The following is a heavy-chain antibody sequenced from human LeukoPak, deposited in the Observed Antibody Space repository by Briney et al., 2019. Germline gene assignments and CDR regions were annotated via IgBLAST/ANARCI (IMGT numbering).Heavy chain of an antibody. CDR3: ARRRNSSSWYYFDY. J-gene: IGHJ4*02. V-gene: IGHV3-21*04. Sequence: NPWGALRLSCAASGFTFSSYSMNWVRQAPRKGLEWVSSISSSSSYIYYADSVKGRFTISRDNAKNSLHLQMHSLRAEDTAVYYCARRRNSSSWYYFDYWGQGTLVTVSS. CDR1: GFTFSSYS. D-gene: IGHD6-13*01. CDR2: ISSSSSYI.